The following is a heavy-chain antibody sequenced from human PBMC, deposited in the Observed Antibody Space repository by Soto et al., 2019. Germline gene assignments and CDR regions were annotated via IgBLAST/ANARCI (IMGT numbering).Heavy chain of an antibody. CDR1: GFTFSSYA. Sequence: PGGSLRLSCAASGFTFSSYAMSWVRQAPGKGLEWVSAISGSGGSTYYADSVKGRFTISRDNSKNTLYLQMNSLRAEDTAVYYCAKGHPHQYSGSYLVDYWGQGTLVTVSS. D-gene: IGHD1-26*01. CDR3: AKGHPHQYSGSYLVDY. J-gene: IGHJ4*02. CDR2: ISGSGGST. V-gene: IGHV3-23*01.